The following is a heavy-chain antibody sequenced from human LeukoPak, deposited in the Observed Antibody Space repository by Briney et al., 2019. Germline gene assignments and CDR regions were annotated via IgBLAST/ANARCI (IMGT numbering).Heavy chain of an antibody. V-gene: IGHV3-48*03. CDR3: ARESIACGGDCYDY. CDR2: ISTSGSSI. CDR1: GFTFSSYE. D-gene: IGHD2-21*02. Sequence: GGSLRLSCAASGFTFSSYEMNWVRQAPGKGLEGVSYISTSGSSIYYADSVKGRFTISRDNAKNSVYLQMHGLRAEDTAVYYCARESIACGGDCYDYWGQGTLVTVSS. J-gene: IGHJ4*02.